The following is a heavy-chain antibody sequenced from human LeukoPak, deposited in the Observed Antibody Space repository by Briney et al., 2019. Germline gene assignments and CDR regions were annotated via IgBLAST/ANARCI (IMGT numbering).Heavy chain of an antibody. D-gene: IGHD6-19*01. CDR2: ISASGANT. Sequence: GGSLRLSCAGSGFIFGGYTMNWVRQAPGKGLEWLSYISASGANTFYADSVKGRFSISRDNANNLVYLQIHSLRAEDTAVYYCASRRSGWPNDALDIWGQGTMVTVTS. CDR3: ASRRSGWPNDALDI. CDR1: GFIFGGYT. V-gene: IGHV3-48*01. J-gene: IGHJ3*02.